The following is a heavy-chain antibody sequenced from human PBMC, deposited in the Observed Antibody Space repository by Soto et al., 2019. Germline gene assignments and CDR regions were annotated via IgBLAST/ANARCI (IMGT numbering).Heavy chain of an antibody. CDR3: TKNIGASGTNYYGMDV. CDR1: GFTFSSYV. CDR2: LSGSGGST. Sequence: EVQLLESGGGLVQPGGSLRLSCAASGFTFSSYVMNWVRQAPGKGLEWVSTLSGSGGSTYYADSVKGRFTISRDNSKNTLYLQMNSLRDEDTAVYSCTKNIGASGTNYYGMDVWGQGTTVTVSS. J-gene: IGHJ6*02. V-gene: IGHV3-23*01. D-gene: IGHD6-13*01.